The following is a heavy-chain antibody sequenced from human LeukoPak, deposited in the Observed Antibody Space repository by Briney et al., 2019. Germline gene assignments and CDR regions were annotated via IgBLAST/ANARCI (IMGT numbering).Heavy chain of an antibody. Sequence: SETLSLTCAVYGGSFSGYYWSWIRQPPGKGLEWIGEINHSGSTNYNPSLKSRVTISVDTSKNQFSLKLSSVTAADTAVYYCAGGQLYRWFDPWGQGTLVTVSS. CDR3: AGGQLYRWFDP. J-gene: IGHJ5*02. V-gene: IGHV4-34*01. CDR1: GGSFSGYY. CDR2: INHSGST. D-gene: IGHD1-1*01.